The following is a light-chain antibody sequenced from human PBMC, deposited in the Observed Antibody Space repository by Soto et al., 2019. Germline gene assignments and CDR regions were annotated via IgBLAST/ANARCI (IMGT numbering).Light chain of an antibody. Sequence: DIQMTQSPFSLSASVGDRVSITCRASQSISSYLNWYQQKPGKAPKLLTYAASSLQSGVPSRFSGSGSGTDFTLSISSLQPEDFATYYCQQSYSTPESFGPGTKVDI. CDR2: AAS. CDR3: QQSYSTPES. V-gene: IGKV1-39*01. CDR1: QSISSY. J-gene: IGKJ3*01.